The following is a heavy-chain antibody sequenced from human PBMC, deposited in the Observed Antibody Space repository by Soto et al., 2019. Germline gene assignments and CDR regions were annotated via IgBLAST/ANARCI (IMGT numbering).Heavy chain of an antibody. CDR2: IYFTGST. CDR1: SHSLSSGGYY. CDR3: ARDWGSSGWPN. Sequence: TLSLTCTVSSHSLSSGGYYWSWIRQHPGKGLEWVGYIYFTGSTLYNPSLKSRLAMSLDTSKNQFSLRLTSVTAADTAVYFCARDWGSSGWPNWGQGTLVTSPQ. J-gene: IGHJ4*02. V-gene: IGHV4-31*03. D-gene: IGHD6-19*01.